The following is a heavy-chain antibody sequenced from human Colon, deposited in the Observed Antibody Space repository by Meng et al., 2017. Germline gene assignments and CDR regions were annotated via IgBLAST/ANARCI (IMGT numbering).Heavy chain of an antibody. V-gene: IGHV3-30*04. Sequence: GGSLRPSCAASGFTFSSYAMHWVRQAPGKGLEWVAVISYDGSNKYYADSVKGRFTISRDNSKNTLYLQMNSLRAEDTAVYYCSGGYDSSVDYWGQGTLVTVSS. D-gene: IGHD5-12*01. CDR1: GFTFSSYA. J-gene: IGHJ4*02. CDR3: SGGYDSSVDY. CDR2: ISYDGSNK.